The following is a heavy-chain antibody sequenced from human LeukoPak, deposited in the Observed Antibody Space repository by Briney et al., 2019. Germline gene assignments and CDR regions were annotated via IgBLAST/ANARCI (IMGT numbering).Heavy chain of an antibody. CDR1: GYTFTSYG. CDR2: ISAYNGNT. Sequence: ASVKVSCKASGYTFTSYGISWVRQAPGQGLEWMGWISAYNGNTNYAQKLQGRVTMTTDTSTSTAYMELRSLRSDDTAVYYCAREPGYSGYDYYYYYYGMDVWGQGTTVTVSS. V-gene: IGHV1-18*01. J-gene: IGHJ6*02. CDR3: AREPGYSGYDYYYYYYGMDV. D-gene: IGHD5-12*01.